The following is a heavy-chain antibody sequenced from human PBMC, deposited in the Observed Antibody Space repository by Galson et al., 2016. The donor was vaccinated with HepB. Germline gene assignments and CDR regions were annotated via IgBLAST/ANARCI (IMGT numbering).Heavy chain of an antibody. Sequence: SLRLSCAASGFTFSTYWMNWVRQAPGKGLEWVANIKQDGSEKYYVDSVKGRFTISRDNAKNSLYLQMNSLRAKDTAVYYCAKVTRDWDPLPNGCWGQGTLFTVAS. CDR2: IKQDGSEK. CDR3: AKVTRDWDPLPNGC. CDR1: GFTFSTYW. D-gene: IGHD2-8*01. J-gene: IGHJ4*02. V-gene: IGHV3-7*01.